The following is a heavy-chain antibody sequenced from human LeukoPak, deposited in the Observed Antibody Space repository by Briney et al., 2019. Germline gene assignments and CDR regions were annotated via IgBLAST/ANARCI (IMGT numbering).Heavy chain of an antibody. V-gene: IGHV4-59*01. Sequence: SETLSLTCTVSGGSISSYYWSWIRQPPGNGLEWIGYIYYSGSTNYNPSLKSRVTISVDTSKNQFSLKLSSVTAADTAVYYCARGVNDFWSGRGENNWFDPWGQGTLVTVSS. CDR3: ARGVNDFWSGRGENNWFDP. D-gene: IGHD3-3*01. CDR1: GGSISSYY. J-gene: IGHJ5*02. CDR2: IYYSGST.